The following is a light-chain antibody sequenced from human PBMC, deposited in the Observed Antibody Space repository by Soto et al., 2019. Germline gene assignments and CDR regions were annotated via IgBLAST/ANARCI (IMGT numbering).Light chain of an antibody. CDR1: QSIRNW. V-gene: IGKV1-5*01. CDR2: DAS. Sequence: DIQMTQSPSTLSASVGDRVTITCRASQSIRNWLAWYQQQPGKGPKLLIFDASTLQSGVPSRFSGSGSGTDFTLTISSLQPDDFATYYCQEYHSYTWTFGQGTKVDIK. CDR3: QEYHSYTWT. J-gene: IGKJ1*01.